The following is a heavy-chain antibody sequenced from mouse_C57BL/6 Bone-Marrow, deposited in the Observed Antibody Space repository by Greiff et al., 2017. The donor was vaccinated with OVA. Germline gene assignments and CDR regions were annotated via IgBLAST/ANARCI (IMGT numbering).Heavy chain of an antibody. CDR2: ISDGGSYT. CDR1: GFTFSSYA. J-gene: IGHJ4*01. V-gene: IGHV5-4*01. D-gene: IGHD2-1*01. CDR3: ARVYPETYAMDY. Sequence: VESGGGLVKPGGSLKLSCAASGFTFSSYAMSWVRQTPEKRLEWVATISDGGSYTYYPDNVKGRFTISRDNAKNNLYLQMSHLKSEDTAMYYCARVYPETYAMDYWGQGTSVTVSS.